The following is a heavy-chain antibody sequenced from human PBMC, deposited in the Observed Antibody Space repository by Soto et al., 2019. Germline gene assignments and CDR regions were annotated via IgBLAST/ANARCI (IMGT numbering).Heavy chain of an antibody. CDR3: TGSLLAYCSGGKCHTDYYYYGMDV. J-gene: IGHJ6*02. Sequence: GESLKISCAASGFTFRGSAMHWVRQASGKGLEWVGRIRTKANSYATAYAASVQGRFTISRDDSKSAAYLQMNSLKTEDTAVYYCTGSLLAYCSGGKCHTDYYYYGMDVWGQGTAVTV. D-gene: IGHD2-15*01. V-gene: IGHV3-73*01. CDR1: GFTFRGSA. CDR2: IRTKANSYAT.